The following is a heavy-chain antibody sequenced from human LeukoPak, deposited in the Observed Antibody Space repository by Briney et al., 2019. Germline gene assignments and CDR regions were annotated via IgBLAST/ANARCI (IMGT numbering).Heavy chain of an antibody. CDR3: SRRDVFYWRSGAGIDH. CDR1: GFTFSNYG. CDR2: ISYDGSNK. J-gene: IGHJ4*02. V-gene: IGHV3-30*03. D-gene: IGHD3-10*01. Sequence: GGSLRLSCAASGFTFSNYGMHWVRQAPGKGLEWVAVISYDGSNKYHADSVKGRFTISRDNSKNTLYLQMNSLRAGDTAVYYCSRRDVFYWRSGAGIDHWGQGTLVTVSS.